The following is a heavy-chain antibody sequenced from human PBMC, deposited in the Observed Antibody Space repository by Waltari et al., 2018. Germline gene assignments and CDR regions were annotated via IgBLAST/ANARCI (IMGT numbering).Heavy chain of an antibody. CDR3: ARVTLPRYYDFWSGYPGDAFDI. CDR1: GYTFPSYD. V-gene: IGHV1-8*01. CDR2: MNPNSGNT. J-gene: IGHJ3*02. D-gene: IGHD3-3*01. Sequence: QVQLVQSGAEVKKPGASVKVPCKASGYTFPSYDINWVRQATGQGLEWMGWMNPNSGNTGYAQKFQGRVTMTRNTSISTAYMELSSLRSEDTAVYYCARVTLPRYYDFWSGYPGDAFDIWGQGTMVTVSS.